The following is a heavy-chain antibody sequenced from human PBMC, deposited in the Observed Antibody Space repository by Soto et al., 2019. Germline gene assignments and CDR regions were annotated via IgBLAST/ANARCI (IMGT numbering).Heavy chain of an antibody. Sequence: QITLKESGPTLVKPTQTLTLACDFSGFSLSTNGVGVGWIRQPPGKALEWLALIYWDDDKRYSPSLKDRLSITKDNSKNQVVLTMTHLDPVDTATYYCAHSFQLRIFAFWGPGTVFSVSS. CDR1: GFSLSTNGVG. CDR3: AHSFQLRIFAF. V-gene: IGHV2-5*02. CDR2: IYWDDDK. D-gene: IGHD3-10*01. J-gene: IGHJ4*02.